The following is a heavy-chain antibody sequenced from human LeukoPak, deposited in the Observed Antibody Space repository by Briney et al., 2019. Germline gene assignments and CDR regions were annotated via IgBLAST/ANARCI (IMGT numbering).Heavy chain of an antibody. D-gene: IGHD4-17*01. CDR3: ARDYNRNDFYGDYRYLQH. CDR1: GYSISSGYY. CDR2: IYHSGST. J-gene: IGHJ1*01. Sequence: SSETLSLTCTVSGYSISSGYYWGWIRQSPGKGLEWIGSIYHSGSTYYNPSLKSRVTISVDTSKNQFSLKLSSVTAADAAVYYCARDYNRNDFYGDYRYLQHWGQGTLVTVSS. V-gene: IGHV4-38-2*02.